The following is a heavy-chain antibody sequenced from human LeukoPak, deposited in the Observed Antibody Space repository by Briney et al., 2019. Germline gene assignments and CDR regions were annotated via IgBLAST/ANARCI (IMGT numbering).Heavy chain of an antibody. CDR2: IYYTGST. Sequence: SETLSLTCTVSGGSISSYYWTWIRQPPGKGLEWFGYIYYTGSTNYNPSLKSRVTISVDTSKNQFSLKLSSVTAADTAVYYCARGKPATDLDYWGQGTLVTVSS. CDR1: GGSISSYY. V-gene: IGHV4-59*01. D-gene: IGHD2-2*01. CDR3: ARGKPATDLDY. J-gene: IGHJ4*02.